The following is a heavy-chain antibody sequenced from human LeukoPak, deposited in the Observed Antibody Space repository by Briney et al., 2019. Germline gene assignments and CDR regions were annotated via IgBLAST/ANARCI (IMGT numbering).Heavy chain of an antibody. J-gene: IGHJ4*02. D-gene: IGHD2-2*01. CDR2: IYHSGST. Sequence: KPSETLSLTCTVSGYSISSGYYWGWIRQPPGKGLEWIGSIYHSGSTYYNPSLKSRVTISVDTSKNQFSLKLSSVTAADTAVYYCARDHRYCSSTSCRGYYFDYWGQGTLVTVSS. CDR1: GYSISSGYY. CDR3: ARDHRYCSSTSCRGYYFDY. V-gene: IGHV4-38-2*02.